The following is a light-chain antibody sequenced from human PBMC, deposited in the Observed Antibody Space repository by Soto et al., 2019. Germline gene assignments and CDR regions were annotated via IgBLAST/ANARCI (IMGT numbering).Light chain of an antibody. CDR1: QSISTY. Sequence: DIQMTQSPSSLSASVGDRVTITCRASQSISTYLNLYQQKPGKAPKLLIYAASNLQSGVPSRFSGSGSGTEFTLTISSLQPDDFATYYCQQYNSYWTFGQGTKVDIK. CDR2: AAS. J-gene: IGKJ1*01. V-gene: IGKV1-16*01. CDR3: QQYNSYWT.